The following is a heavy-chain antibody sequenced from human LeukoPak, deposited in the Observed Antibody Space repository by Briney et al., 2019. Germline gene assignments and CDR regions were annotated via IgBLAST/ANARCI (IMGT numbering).Heavy chain of an antibody. CDR2: INSDGSST. Sequence: GGSLRLSCAASGFTFSSYWMHWVRQAPGKGLVWVSRINSDGSSTSYADSVKGRFTISRDNAKNTLYLQMNSLRAEDTAVYYCAPKVDYDFWSGYWDDAFDIWGQGTMVTVSS. CDR1: GFTFSSYW. J-gene: IGHJ3*02. V-gene: IGHV3-74*01. CDR3: APKVDYDFWSGYWDDAFDI. D-gene: IGHD3-3*01.